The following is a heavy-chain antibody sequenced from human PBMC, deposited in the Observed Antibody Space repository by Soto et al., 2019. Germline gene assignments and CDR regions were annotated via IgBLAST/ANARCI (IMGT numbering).Heavy chain of an antibody. V-gene: IGHV4-59*01. CDR3: ARGGGSWFDS. J-gene: IGHJ5*01. Sequence: QVQLQESGPGLVKPSETLSLTCSVSGASITSYFWSWIRQSPGKGLEWMGYINTGGRSNYNPALKSRPTISADTSKSQCSVRLNSVTAADTAVYFCARGGGSWFDSWGQGILVTVSS. CDR2: INTGGRS. CDR1: GASITSYF. D-gene: IGHD1-26*01.